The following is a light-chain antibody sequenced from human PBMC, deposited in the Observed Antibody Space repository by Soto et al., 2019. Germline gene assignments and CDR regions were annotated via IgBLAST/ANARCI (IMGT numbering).Light chain of an antibody. V-gene: IGKV3D-15*01. CDR1: QSISIG. CDR3: QQYNKWPLIT. CDR2: GAS. J-gene: IGKJ5*01. Sequence: EIVMTQSLATLSVSPGETATLSCRASQSISIGLAWYRQKPGQAPRLLIYGASTRATGTPARFSGSGSGTDFTLTISSLQSEDFALYYCQQYNKWPLITFGQGTRLEIK.